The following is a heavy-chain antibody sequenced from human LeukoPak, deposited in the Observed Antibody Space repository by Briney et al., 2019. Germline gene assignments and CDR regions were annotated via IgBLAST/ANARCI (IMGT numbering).Heavy chain of an antibody. CDR3: ALAPNSNWFDF. V-gene: IGHV4-59*08. CDR2: IHYSGNS. Sequence: SETLSLTCSVSGDSISNFYWNWIRQPPGKRLEWVGNIHYSGNSNYNPSLQSRVTISIDTSRKQLFLKLSSVAAADTAVYYCALAPNSNWFDFWGQGTLVTVSS. J-gene: IGHJ5*01. D-gene: IGHD2-8*01. CDR1: GDSISNFY.